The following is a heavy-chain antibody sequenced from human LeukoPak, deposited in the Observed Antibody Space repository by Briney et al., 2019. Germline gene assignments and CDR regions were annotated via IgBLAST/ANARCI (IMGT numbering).Heavy chain of an antibody. CDR1: GFTVSSNY. CDR2: IYSGGST. CDR3: ASANYCDSSDAFDI. Sequence: GGSLRLSCAASGFTVSSNYMSWVRQAPGKGLEWVSVIYSGGSTYYADSVKGRFTISRDNSKNTLYLQMNSLRAEDTAVYYCASANYCDSSDAFDIWGQGTMVTVSS. V-gene: IGHV3-66*01. D-gene: IGHD3-22*01. J-gene: IGHJ3*02.